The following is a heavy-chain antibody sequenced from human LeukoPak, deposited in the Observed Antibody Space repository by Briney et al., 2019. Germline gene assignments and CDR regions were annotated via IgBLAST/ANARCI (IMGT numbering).Heavy chain of an antibody. CDR3: ARASYNSDWYFDQ. V-gene: IGHV3-48*03. Sequence: PGGSLRLSCAVSGFTFRSHEMNWVRQAPGKGLEWISYISTSGSIIYYADSVKGRFTISRDNARNSLFLQMGSLTVEDTAVYSCARASYNSDWYFDQWGQGTLVTVFS. CDR1: GFTFRSHE. CDR2: ISTSGSII. J-gene: IGHJ4*02. D-gene: IGHD6-19*01.